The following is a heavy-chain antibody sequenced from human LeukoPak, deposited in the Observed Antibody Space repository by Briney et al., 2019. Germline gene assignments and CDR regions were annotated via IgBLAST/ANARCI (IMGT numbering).Heavy chain of an antibody. CDR1: GGSISSYY. V-gene: IGHV4-4*07. Sequence: PSETLSLTCTVSGGSISSYYWSWIRQPAGKGLEWIGRIYTSGSTNYNPSLKSRVTMSVDTSKNQFSLKLSSVTAADTAVYYCARREDYYGSGTDFDYWGQGTLVTVSS. CDR2: IYTSGST. J-gene: IGHJ4*02. CDR3: ARREDYYGSGTDFDY. D-gene: IGHD3-10*01.